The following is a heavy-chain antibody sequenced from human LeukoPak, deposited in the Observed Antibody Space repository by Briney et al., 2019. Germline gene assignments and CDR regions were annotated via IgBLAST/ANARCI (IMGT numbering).Heavy chain of an antibody. D-gene: IGHD3-22*01. CDR2: MNPNSGNT. CDR3: ARGPYYYDSSGYSY. CDR1: GYTFTSYD. Sequence: ASVKVSCKASGYTFTSYDINWVQQATGQGLEWMGWMNPNSGNTGYAQKFQGRVTMTRNTSISTAYMELSSLRSEDTAVYYCARGPYYYDSSGYSYWGQGTLVTVSS. V-gene: IGHV1-8*01. J-gene: IGHJ4*02.